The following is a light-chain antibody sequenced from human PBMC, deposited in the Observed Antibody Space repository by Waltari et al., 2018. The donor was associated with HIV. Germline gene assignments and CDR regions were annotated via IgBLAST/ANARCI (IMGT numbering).Light chain of an antibody. CDR1: KIRTKN. V-gene: IGLV3-21*02. Sequence: SYVLTNAPSVSVAPGQTARISWRGNKIRTKNMKWCQQRPGQAPVLVVSDDSDRPSDIPERFSGSNSANTATLSISRFEDGDETDYYCQVWDYNSDRWVFGGGTKLTVL. J-gene: IGLJ3*02. CDR3: QVWDYNSDRWV. CDR2: DDS.